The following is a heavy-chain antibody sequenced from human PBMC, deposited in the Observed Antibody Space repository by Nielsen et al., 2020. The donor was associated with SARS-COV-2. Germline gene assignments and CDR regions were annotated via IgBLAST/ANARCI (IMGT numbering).Heavy chain of an antibody. CDR3: ARSRWLRRDYYYYGMDV. CDR1: GFTFSSYA. Sequence: GESLKISCAASGFTFSSYAMSWVRQAPGKGLEWVSAISGSGGSTYYADSVKGRFTISRDNSKNTLYLQMNSLRAEDTAVYYCARSRWLRRDYYYYGMDVWGQGTTVTVSS. D-gene: IGHD5-12*01. V-gene: IGHV3-23*01. J-gene: IGHJ6*02. CDR2: ISGSGGST.